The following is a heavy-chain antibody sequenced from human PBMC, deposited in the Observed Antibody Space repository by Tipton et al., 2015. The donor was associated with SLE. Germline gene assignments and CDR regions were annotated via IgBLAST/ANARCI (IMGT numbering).Heavy chain of an antibody. CDR1: SYTFTSYG. Sequence: QLVQSGAEVKKPGASVKVSCKASSYTFTSYGISWVRQAPGQGLEWMGWISGYNGNTDYAQKLQGRVTMTTDTSTSTAYMGPRSLRSDDTAVYYCARRTPETRGYYYYMDVWGKGTTVTVSS. CDR2: ISGYNGNT. D-gene: IGHD1-14*01. V-gene: IGHV1-18*01. J-gene: IGHJ6*03. CDR3: ARRTPETRGYYYYMDV.